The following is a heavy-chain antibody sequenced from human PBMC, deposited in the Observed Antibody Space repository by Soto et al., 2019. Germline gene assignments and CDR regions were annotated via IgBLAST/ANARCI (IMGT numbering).Heavy chain of an antibody. CDR2: ISAYNGNT. V-gene: IGHV1-18*01. Sequence: ASVKVSCKASGYTFTIYCISWVRQAPGQGLEWMGWISAYNGNTNYAQKLQGRVTMTTDTSTSTAYMELSRLRSDDTAVYYCARGRHDFWKRFSWFDPWGQGTLVTVSS. CDR1: GYTFTIYC. CDR3: ARGRHDFWKRFSWFDP. J-gene: IGHJ5*02. D-gene: IGHD3-3*01.